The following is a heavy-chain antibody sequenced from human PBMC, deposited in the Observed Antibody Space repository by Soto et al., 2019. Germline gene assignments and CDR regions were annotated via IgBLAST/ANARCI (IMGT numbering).Heavy chain of an antibody. V-gene: IGHV3-30-3*01. J-gene: IGHJ6*02. CDR1: GFTFSSYA. CDR2: ISYDGSNK. CDR3: AREVLGYCSGGSCYSGGYYYGMDV. D-gene: IGHD2-15*01. Sequence: QLQLVESGGGVVQPGRSLRLSCAASGFTFSSYAMHWVRQAPGKGLEWVAVISYDGSNKYYADSVKGRFTISRDNSKNTLYLQMNSLRAEDTAVYYCAREVLGYCSGGSCYSGGYYYGMDVWGQGTTVTVSS.